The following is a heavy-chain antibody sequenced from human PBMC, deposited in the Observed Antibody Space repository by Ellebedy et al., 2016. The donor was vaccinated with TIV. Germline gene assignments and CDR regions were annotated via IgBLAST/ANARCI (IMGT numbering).Heavy chain of an antibody. CDR2: FSANGRTT. CDR1: GFTLSPHP. V-gene: IGHV3-23*01. Sequence: GESLKISCAASGFTLSPHPMPWVRQPPAQLLERVWIFSANGRTTYYTDAVKARFTISRDNSKNTLFQQMRSLRAEDKSVYFCARRSTDFAFDSWGQGTLVTVAS. J-gene: IGHJ4*02. CDR3: ARRSTDFAFDS. D-gene: IGHD3/OR15-3a*01.